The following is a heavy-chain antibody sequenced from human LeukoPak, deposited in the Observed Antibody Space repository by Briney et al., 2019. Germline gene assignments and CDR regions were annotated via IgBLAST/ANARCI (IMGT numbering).Heavy chain of an antibody. CDR1: GFSFEDYG. V-gene: IGHV3-9*01. CDR2: INYNGGST. J-gene: IGHJ6*02. D-gene: IGHD1-14*01. Sequence: GRPLRLPCAVTGFSFEDYGMHWLRQPPGKGLKWVSSINYNGGSTEYADSVKGRFTISRDNAKNYLFLQLNSLRPEDSALYYCARHMVTTNAFLFYGLDVWGQGTTVTVSS. CDR3: ARHMVTTNAFLFYGLDV.